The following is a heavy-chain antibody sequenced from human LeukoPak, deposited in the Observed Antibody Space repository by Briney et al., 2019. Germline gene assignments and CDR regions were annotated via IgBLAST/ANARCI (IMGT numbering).Heavy chain of an antibody. CDR3: ARDAVSLAAAGTSDY. CDR2: ISSSSSYT. D-gene: IGHD6-13*01. Sequence: GGSLRLSCAASGFTFSDYYMSWIRQAPGKGLEWVSYISSSSSYTNYADSVKGRFTISRDNAKNPLYLQMNSLRAADTAVYYCARDAVSLAAAGTSDYWGQGSLVTVSS. J-gene: IGHJ4*02. V-gene: IGHV3-11*05. CDR1: GFTFSDYY.